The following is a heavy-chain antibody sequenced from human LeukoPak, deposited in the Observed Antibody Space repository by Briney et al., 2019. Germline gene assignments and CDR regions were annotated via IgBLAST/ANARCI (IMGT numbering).Heavy chain of an antibody. V-gene: IGHV3-23*01. CDR3: AKLGGSGKAY. CDR2: ISGSGGST. D-gene: IGHD3-10*01. J-gene: IGHJ4*02. Sequence: GGSLRLSCAASGFTFSSYGMSWVRQAPGKGLEWVSAISGSGGSTYYADSVKGRFTISRDNSKNTLYLQMNSLRAEDTAIYYCAKLGGSGKAYWGQGTLVTVSS. CDR1: GFTFSSYG.